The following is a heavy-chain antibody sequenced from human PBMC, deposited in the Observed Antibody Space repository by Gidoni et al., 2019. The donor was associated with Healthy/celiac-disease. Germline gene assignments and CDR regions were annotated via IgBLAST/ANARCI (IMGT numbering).Heavy chain of an antibody. CDR2: IGSKAYGGTT. CDR1: GVTVGESA. V-gene: IGHV3-49*05. CDR3: TRDRYASYRWVNWFDP. D-gene: IGHD1-26*01. Sequence: VQLVESGGGLVTPGRALRLACTASGVTVGESAMSWFLQAPGKGRAWVGFIGSKAYGGTTEYAASVKGRFTISRDDSKSIAYLQMNSLKTEDTAVYYCTRDRYASYRWVNWFDPWGQGTLVTVSS. J-gene: IGHJ5*02.